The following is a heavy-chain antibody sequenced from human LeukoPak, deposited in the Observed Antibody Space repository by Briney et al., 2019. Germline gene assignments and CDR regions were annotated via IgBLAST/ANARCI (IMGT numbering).Heavy chain of an antibody. CDR1: GGSMSYDY. CDR2: IYTSGST. Sequence: SETLSLTCTVSGGSMSYDYWSWIRQTPGMRLEWIGYIYTSGSTRYNPSLKSRVIISVDTSKNHFSLRLRSVTAADTAVYYCARHFRRDYSASGASQYYHYIDVWGKGTTVTVSS. J-gene: IGHJ6*03. V-gene: IGHV4-4*09. CDR3: ARHFRRDYSASGASQYYHYIDV. D-gene: IGHD3-10*01.